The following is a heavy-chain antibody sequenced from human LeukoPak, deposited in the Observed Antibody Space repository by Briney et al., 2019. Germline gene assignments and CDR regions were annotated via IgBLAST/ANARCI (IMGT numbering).Heavy chain of an antibody. CDR1: GYTFTSYG. CDR3: ARARTRWLLSYGGRPHYYMDV. J-gene: IGHJ6*03. Sequence: WASVKVSCKASGYTFTSYGISWVRQAPGQGLEWMGWISAYNGNTNYAQKLQGRVTMTTDTSTSTAYMELRSLRSDDTAVYYCARARTRWLLSYGGRPHYYMDVWGKGTTVTVSS. D-gene: IGHD3-3*01. V-gene: IGHV1-18*01. CDR2: ISAYNGNT.